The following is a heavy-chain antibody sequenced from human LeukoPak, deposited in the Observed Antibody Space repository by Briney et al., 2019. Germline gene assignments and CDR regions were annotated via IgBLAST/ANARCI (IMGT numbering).Heavy chain of an antibody. D-gene: IGHD3-22*01. CDR1: GFTFSSYA. CDR2: ISYDGSNK. J-gene: IGHJ4*02. Sequence: GGSLRLSCAASGFTFSSYAMHWVRQAPGKGLEWVAVISYDGSNKYYADSVKGRFTISRDNSKDTLYLQMNSLRAEDTAVYYCARDYDSSGYFDYWGQGTLVTVSS. CDR3: ARDYDSSGYFDY. V-gene: IGHV3-30-3*01.